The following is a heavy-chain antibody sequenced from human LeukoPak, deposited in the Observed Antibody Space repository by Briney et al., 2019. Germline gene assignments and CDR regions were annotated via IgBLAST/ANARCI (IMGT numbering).Heavy chain of an antibody. CDR3: ARKLTQYDCFDP. CDR2: TYYRSTWYN. D-gene: IGHD1-1*01. CDR1: GDSVSSNSVT. V-gene: IGHV6-1*01. J-gene: IGHJ5*02. Sequence: SQTLSLTCAISGDSVSSNSVTWNRIRQSPSRGLEWLGRTYYRSTWYNDYAVSVRGRITVNPDTSKNQFSLHLNSVTPEDTAVYYCARKLTQYDCFDPWGQGILVTVSS.